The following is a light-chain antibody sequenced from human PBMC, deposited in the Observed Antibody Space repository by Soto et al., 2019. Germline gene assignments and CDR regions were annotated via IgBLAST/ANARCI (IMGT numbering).Light chain of an antibody. V-gene: IGKV1-39*01. CDR2: AAS. Sequence: DIQMTQSPSTLSAGVGDRVTITCRASQRISTYLNWYQQKPGKAPTLLIYAASSLQSGVPSRFSGGGSGTDFTPTINPLQPEDFATYLCQQCYSSPRTFGQGTKVEIK. J-gene: IGKJ1*01. CDR1: QRISTY. CDR3: QQCYSSPRT.